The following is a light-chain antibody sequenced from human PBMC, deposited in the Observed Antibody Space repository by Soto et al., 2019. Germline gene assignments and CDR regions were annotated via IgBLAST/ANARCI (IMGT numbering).Light chain of an antibody. CDR3: CSYAGGYTIRV. J-gene: IGLJ3*02. CDR1: SSDVGGYNY. V-gene: IGLV2-11*01. Sequence: QSALTQPRSVSGSPGQSVTISCTGTSSDVGGYNYVSWYQQHPGKAPKVMIYDVNKRPSGVPDRFSGSKSGNTASLTISGLQAEDEADYHCCSYAGGYTIRVFGGGTKLTVL. CDR2: DVN.